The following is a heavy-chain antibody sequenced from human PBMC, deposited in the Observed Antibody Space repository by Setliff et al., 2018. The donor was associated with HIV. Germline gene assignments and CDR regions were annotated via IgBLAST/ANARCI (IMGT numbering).Heavy chain of an antibody. Sequence: ASVKVSCTASGYTLTGHYLHWVRQAPGQGLEWLGWVNPNSGDAIYAQNFQGRVTMTRDTSINAAYMELRGLRSDDTAVYYCAREPPSSNPTLQYAFDLWGQGTMVTVSS. CDR3: AREPPSSNPTLQYAFDL. J-gene: IGHJ3*01. CDR1: GYTLTGHY. D-gene: IGHD4-4*01. CDR2: VNPNSGDA. V-gene: IGHV1-2*02.